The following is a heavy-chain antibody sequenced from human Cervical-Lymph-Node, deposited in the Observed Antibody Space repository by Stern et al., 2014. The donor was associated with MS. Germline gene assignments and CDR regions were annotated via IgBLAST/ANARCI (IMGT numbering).Heavy chain of an antibody. V-gene: IGHV3-33*01. D-gene: IGHD4-23*01. CDR1: GFTFSSSG. CDR3: AREGGNTAEYFQH. CDR2: IWYDGSNR. J-gene: IGHJ1*01. Sequence: VQLVESGGGVVQPGRSLRLSCAASGFTFSSSGMHWVRQAPGKGLEWLHIIWYDGSNRSYADSVKGRFTISRDNSKNTLYLQMNSLRAEDTAVYYCAREGGNTAEYFQHWGQGTLVTVSS.